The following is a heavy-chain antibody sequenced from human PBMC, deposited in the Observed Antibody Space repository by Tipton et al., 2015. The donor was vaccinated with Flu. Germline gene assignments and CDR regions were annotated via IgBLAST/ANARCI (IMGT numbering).Heavy chain of an antibody. Sequence: LRLSCTVSGGSISSYYWSWIRQPPGKGLEWIGYIYYSGSTNYNPSLKSRVTISVDTSKNQFSLKLSSVTAADTAVYYCARLRPYYYDSSGYHHLYYFDYWGQGTLVTVSS. CDR2: IYYSGST. J-gene: IGHJ4*02. CDR3: ARLRPYYYDSSGYHHLYYFDY. D-gene: IGHD3-22*01. V-gene: IGHV4-59*01. CDR1: GGSISSYY.